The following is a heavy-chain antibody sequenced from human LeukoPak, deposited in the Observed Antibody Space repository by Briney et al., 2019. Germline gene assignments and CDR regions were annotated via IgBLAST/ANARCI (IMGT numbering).Heavy chain of an antibody. V-gene: IGHV4-61*08. CDR1: GGSISSGGYY. Sequence: PSETLSLTCTVSGGSISSGGYYWSWIRQPPGERLEWIGYISNVGSSGSTNYNPSLKSRVSISGDTSKSQFFLNLTSVTAADTAIYYCARFSGGTSRVDYWGRGTLVTVSS. CDR3: ARFSGGTSRVDY. J-gene: IGHJ4*02. CDR2: ISNVGSSGST.